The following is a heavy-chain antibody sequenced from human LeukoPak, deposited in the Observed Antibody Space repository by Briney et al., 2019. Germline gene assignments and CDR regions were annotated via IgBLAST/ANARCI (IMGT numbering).Heavy chain of an antibody. CDR1: GGTFSSYA. CDR2: IIPIFGTA. V-gene: IGHV1-69*13. Sequence: SVKVSCKASGGTFSSYAISWVRQAPGQGLEWMGGIIPIFGTANYAQKFQGRVTITADESTSTAYMELSSLRSEDTAVYYCASVPMVRGVIVGGGMALDYWGQGTLVTVSS. CDR3: ASVPMVRGVIVGGGMALDY. J-gene: IGHJ4*02. D-gene: IGHD3-10*01.